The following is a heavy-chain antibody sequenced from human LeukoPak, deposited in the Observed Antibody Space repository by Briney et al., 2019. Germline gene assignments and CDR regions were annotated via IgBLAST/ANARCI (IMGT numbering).Heavy chain of an antibody. D-gene: IGHD6-13*01. Sequence: GASVKVSCKASGYTFTSYYMHWVRQAPGQGLEWMGIINPSGGSTSYAQKFQGRVTMTRDTSTGTAYMELSRLRSDDSAVYYCARTLYIAAAPGGFDYWGQGTLVAVSS. V-gene: IGHV1-46*01. J-gene: IGHJ4*02. CDR1: GYTFTSYY. CDR2: INPSGGST. CDR3: ARTLYIAAAPGGFDY.